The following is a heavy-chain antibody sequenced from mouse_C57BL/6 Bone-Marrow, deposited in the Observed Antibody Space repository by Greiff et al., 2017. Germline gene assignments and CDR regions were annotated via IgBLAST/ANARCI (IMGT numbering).Heavy chain of an antibody. CDR2: IDPNSGGT. CDR1: GYTFTSYW. CDR3: ARGVYGSSYGMDY. V-gene: IGHV1-72*01. D-gene: IGHD1-1*01. J-gene: IGHJ2*01. Sequence: VQLQQSGAELVKPGASVKLSCKASGYTFTSYWMHWVKQRPGRGLEWIGRIDPNSGGTKYNEKFKSKATLTVDKPSSTAYMQLSSLTSEDTAIYYCARGVYGSSYGMDYWGQGTTRTVSS.